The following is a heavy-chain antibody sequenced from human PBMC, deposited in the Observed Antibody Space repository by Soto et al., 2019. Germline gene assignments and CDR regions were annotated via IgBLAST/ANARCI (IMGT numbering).Heavy chain of an antibody. J-gene: IGHJ4*02. Sequence: SETLSLTCTVSGGSISSHYWSWIRQPPGQGLEWIGYIYYSGSTNYNPSLKSRVTISVDTSKSQFSLRLSSVTAADTVVYFCASRDGYDRGFDYWGQGTLVTVSS. CDR1: GGSISSHY. V-gene: IGHV4-59*08. D-gene: IGHD5-12*01. CDR3: ASRDGYDRGFDY. CDR2: IYYSGST.